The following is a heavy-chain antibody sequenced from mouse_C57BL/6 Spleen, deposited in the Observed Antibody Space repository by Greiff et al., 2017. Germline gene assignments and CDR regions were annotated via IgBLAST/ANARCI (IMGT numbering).Heavy chain of an antibody. D-gene: IGHD3-1*01. J-gene: IGHJ3*01. CDR1: GFNIKDYY. Sequence: VQLQQSGAELVKPGASVKLFCTASGFNIKDYYMHWVKQRTEQGLEWIGRIVPEDGETKSAPKFQGKATISADTSSNTAYLQLNSLTSEDTAVYFCAVLSTGAWFAYWGQGTLVTVSA. CDR2: IVPEDGET. V-gene: IGHV14-2*01. CDR3: AVLSTGAWFAY.